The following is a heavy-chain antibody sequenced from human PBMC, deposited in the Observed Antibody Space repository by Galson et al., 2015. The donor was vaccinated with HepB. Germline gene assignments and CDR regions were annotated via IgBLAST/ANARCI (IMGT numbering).Heavy chain of an antibody. CDR2: IYSSGST. D-gene: IGHD4/OR15-4a*01. CDR1: GFTVSRNY. J-gene: IGHJ3*02. Sequence: SLRLSCAASGFTVSRNYMSWVRQAPGKGLEWVSVIYSSGSTDYTDSVKGRFTVARDDARNAVFLQMTSLRAEDTAVYYCATTKFGNGAYWTFEIWGQGTLVTVSS. CDR3: ATTKFGNGAYWTFEI. V-gene: IGHV3-66*01.